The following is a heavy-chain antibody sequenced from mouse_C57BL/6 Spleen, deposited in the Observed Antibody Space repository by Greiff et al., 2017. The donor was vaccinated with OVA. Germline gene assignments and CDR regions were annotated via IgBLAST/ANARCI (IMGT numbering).Heavy chain of an antibody. CDR1: GYTFTSYG. D-gene: IGHD1-1*01. CDR3: AMIVAKDWYFDV. J-gene: IGHJ1*03. CDR2: IYPRSGNT. V-gene: IGHV1-81*01. Sequence: LVESGAELARPGASVKLSCKASGYTFTSYGISWVKQRTGQGLEWIGEIYPRSGNTYYNEKFKGKATLTADKSSSTAYMELRSLTSEDSAVYFCAMIVAKDWYFDVWGTGTTVTVSS.